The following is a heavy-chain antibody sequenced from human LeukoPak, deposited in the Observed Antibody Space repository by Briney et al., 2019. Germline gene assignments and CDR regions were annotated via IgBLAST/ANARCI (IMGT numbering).Heavy chain of an antibody. J-gene: IGHJ4*02. CDR1: GFTFSNAW. CDR2: IKSKTDGGTA. CDR3: TTDLVVVVSGNY. V-gene: IGHV3-15*01. Sequence: GGSLRLSCAASGFTFSNAWVSWVRQAPGKGLEWVGRIKSKTDGGTADFAAPVKGRFTISRDDSKNTLYLQMNSLRTEDTAVYYCTTDLVVVVSGNYWGQGTLVTVSS. D-gene: IGHD3-22*01.